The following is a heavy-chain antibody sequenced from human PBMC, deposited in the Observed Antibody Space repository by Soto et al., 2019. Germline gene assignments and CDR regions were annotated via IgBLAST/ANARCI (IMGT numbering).Heavy chain of an antibody. CDR3: ARGASMVRGVILDAFDI. J-gene: IGHJ3*02. CDR2: INAGNGNT. D-gene: IGHD3-10*01. V-gene: IGHV1-3*01. Sequence: QVQLEQSGAEVKKPGASVKVSCKASGYTFTSYAMHWVRQAPGQRLEWMGWINAGNGNTKYSQKFPGRVTITRDTSASTAYMELSSLRSEDTAVYYCARGASMVRGVILDAFDIWGQGTMVTVSS. CDR1: GYTFTSYA.